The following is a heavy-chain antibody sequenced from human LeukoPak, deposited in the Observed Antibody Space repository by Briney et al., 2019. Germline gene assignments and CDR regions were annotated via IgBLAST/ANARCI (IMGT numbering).Heavy chain of an antibody. Sequence: SETLSLTCTVSSGSISGYYWSWIRQPPGKGLEWIGYIYYGGSTNYNPSLKSRVTISVDTSKNQFSLKLSSVTAADTAVYYCARVIAAAGTEWFDPWGQGTLVTVSS. CDR1: SGSISGYY. J-gene: IGHJ5*02. D-gene: IGHD6-13*01. CDR2: IYYGGST. CDR3: ARVIAAAGTEWFDP. V-gene: IGHV4-59*01.